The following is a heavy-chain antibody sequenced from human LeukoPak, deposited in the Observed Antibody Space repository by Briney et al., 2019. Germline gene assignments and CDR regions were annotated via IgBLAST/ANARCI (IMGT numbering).Heavy chain of an antibody. CDR2: ISYDGSNK. D-gene: IGHD2-21*02. Sequence: GGSLRLSCAASGFTFSSYGVHWVRQAPGKGLEWVAVISYDGSNKYYADSVKGRFTISRDNSKNTLYLQMNSLRAEDTAVYYCAKDYCGGDCYGYYFDYWGQGTLVTVSS. J-gene: IGHJ4*02. CDR3: AKDYCGGDCYGYYFDY. V-gene: IGHV3-30*18. CDR1: GFTFSSYG.